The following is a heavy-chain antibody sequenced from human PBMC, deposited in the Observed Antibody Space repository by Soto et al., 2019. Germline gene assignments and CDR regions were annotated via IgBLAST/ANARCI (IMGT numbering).Heavy chain of an antibody. Sequence: EVQLVDSGGGLVKPGGSLRLSCAASGFTFSNAWMSWVRQAPGKGLEWVGRIKSKTDGGTTDYAAPVKGRFTISRDDSKNTLYLQMNSRNTEDTAVYYCTTGGDIWSYDFWSGYYMRDVIKYYFDYWGQGTLVTVSS. CDR2: IKSKTDGGTT. CDR3: TTGGDIWSYDFWSGYYMRDVIKYYFDY. D-gene: IGHD3-3*01. J-gene: IGHJ4*02. V-gene: IGHV3-15*01. CDR1: GFTFSNAW.